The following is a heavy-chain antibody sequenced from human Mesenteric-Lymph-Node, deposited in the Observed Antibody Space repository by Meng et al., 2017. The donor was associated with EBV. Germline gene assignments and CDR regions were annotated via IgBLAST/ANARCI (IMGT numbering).Heavy chain of an antibody. Sequence: HSGSEVTPPWASATVTCKPTGYTVTNYGISWVRQAPGQGLEWMGSISPYNDTTYDAEKFQGRVTMTTDTSTRTVYVELRSLRSDDTAVYYCAREGSGDGYNFDYWGQGTLVTVSS. V-gene: IGHV1-18*01. CDR1: GYTVTNYG. CDR3: AREGSGDGYNFDY. J-gene: IGHJ4*02. CDR2: ISPYNDTT. D-gene: IGHD5-24*01.